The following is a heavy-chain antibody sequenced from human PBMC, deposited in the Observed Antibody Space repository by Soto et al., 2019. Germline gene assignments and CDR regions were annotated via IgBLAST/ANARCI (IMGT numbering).Heavy chain of an antibody. Sequence: PGGSLRLSCAASGFTFSSYAMSWVRQAPGKGLEWVSAISGSGGSTYYADSVKGRFTISRDNSKNTLYLQMNSLRAEDTAVYYCAKDHSNRARYSSPGRNENYWGQGTLVTVSS. CDR3: AKDHSNRARYSSPGRNENY. CDR1: GFTFSSYA. J-gene: IGHJ4*02. CDR2: ISGSGGST. D-gene: IGHD6-13*01. V-gene: IGHV3-23*01.